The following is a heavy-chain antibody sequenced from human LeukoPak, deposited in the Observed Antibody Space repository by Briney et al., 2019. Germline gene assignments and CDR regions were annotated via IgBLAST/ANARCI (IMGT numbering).Heavy chain of an antibody. Sequence: GGSLRLSCAASGFTVSSNYMTWVRQAPGKGLEWVSAISGSGGSTYYTDSVKGRFTISRDNSKNTLYLQMNSLRAEDTAVYYCAKLSSSSWYRYYYFDSWGQGTLVTVSS. D-gene: IGHD6-13*01. CDR2: ISGSGGST. V-gene: IGHV3-23*01. CDR1: GFTVSSNY. J-gene: IGHJ4*02. CDR3: AKLSSSSWYRYYYFDS.